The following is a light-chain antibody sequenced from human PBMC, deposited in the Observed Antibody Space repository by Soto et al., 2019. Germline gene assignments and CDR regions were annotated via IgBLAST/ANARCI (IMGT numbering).Light chain of an antibody. V-gene: IGKV1-33*01. CDR1: QDISTY. J-gene: IGKJ2*01. CDR3: QQYNSLPYT. Sequence: DIQMTQSPSSLSASLGDRVTITCRASQDISTYLNWYQQKPGKAPNLLIYTVPNLETGVPSRFSGSGSGTVITLTISALQHEDIASYYCQQYNSLPYTFGPGTRLEIE. CDR2: TVP.